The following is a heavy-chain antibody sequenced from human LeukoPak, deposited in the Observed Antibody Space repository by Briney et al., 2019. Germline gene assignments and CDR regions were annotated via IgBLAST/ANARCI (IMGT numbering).Heavy chain of an antibody. J-gene: IGHJ4*02. CDR2: ISSSSSYI. D-gene: IGHD3-22*01. Sequence: PGGSLRLSCAASGFTFSSYSMNWVRQAPGKGLEWVSSISSSSSYIYYADSVKGRFTISRDNAKNSLYLQMNSLRAEDTAVYYCARVQYYYDSSGYLLDYWGQGTLVTVSS. V-gene: IGHV3-21*01. CDR1: GFTFSSYS. CDR3: ARVQYYYDSSGYLLDY.